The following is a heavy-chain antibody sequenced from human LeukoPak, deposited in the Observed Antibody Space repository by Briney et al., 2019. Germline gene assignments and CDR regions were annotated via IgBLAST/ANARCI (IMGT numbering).Heavy chain of an antibody. D-gene: IGHD3-22*01. Sequence: PGGSLRLSCAASGFTFSSYWMSWVRQAPGKGLEWVANIKQDGSEKYYVDSVKGRFTISRDNAKNSLYLQMNSLRAEDTAVYYRARGGYDSSGYYRPYYFDYWGQGTLVTVSS. J-gene: IGHJ4*02. CDR3: ARGGYDSSGYYRPYYFDY. CDR1: GFTFSSYW. CDR2: IKQDGSEK. V-gene: IGHV3-7*01.